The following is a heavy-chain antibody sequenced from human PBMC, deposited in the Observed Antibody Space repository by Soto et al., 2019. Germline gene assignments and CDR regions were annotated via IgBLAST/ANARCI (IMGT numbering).Heavy chain of an antibody. CDR3: AKDYYDILTGPAEYYFDY. CDR1: GFTFSSYA. V-gene: IGHV3-23*01. Sequence: GGSLRLSCAASGFTFSSYAMSWVRQAPGKGLEWVSAISGSGGSTYYADSVKGRFTISRDNSKNTLYLQMNSLRAEDTAVYYCAKDYYDILTGPAEYYFDYWGQGTLVTVSS. CDR2: ISGSGGST. J-gene: IGHJ4*02. D-gene: IGHD3-9*01.